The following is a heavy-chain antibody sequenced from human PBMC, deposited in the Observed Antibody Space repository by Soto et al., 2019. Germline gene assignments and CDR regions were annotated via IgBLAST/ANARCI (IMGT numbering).Heavy chain of an antibody. CDR2: ISPGDSGT. J-gene: IGHJ4*02. CDR1: GYSFTNFW. Sequence: GESLKISCKGSGYSFTNFWIGWVRQMPGKGLEWMGIISPGDSGTRYSPSFQGQVTISADKSISTAYLQWSSLKASDTAIYYCARGVPSDSWGQGTLVTVSS. CDR3: ARGVPSDS. V-gene: IGHV5-51*01.